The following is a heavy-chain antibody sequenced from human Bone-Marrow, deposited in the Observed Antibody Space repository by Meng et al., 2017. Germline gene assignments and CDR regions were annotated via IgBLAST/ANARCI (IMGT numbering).Heavy chain of an antibody. Sequence: QLHDVGPGIVYPSQTLSLTCTVSGGSISSGCYYWSWIRQNPGKGLEWIGYIYYSGSTYYNPSLKSLVNISVDTSKNQFSLKLSSVTAADTAVYYCARANVNYGVVDPWGQGTLVTVSS. V-gene: IGHV4-31*01. D-gene: IGHD3-10*01. CDR1: GGSISSGCYY. J-gene: IGHJ5*02. CDR3: ARANVNYGVVDP. CDR2: IYYSGST.